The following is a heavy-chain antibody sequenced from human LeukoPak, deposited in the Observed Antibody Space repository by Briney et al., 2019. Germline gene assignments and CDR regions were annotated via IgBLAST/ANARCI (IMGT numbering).Heavy chain of an antibody. CDR3: ARAKQWLKAQDY. J-gene: IGHJ4*02. Sequence: ASVKVSCKASGYTFTSYDINWVRQATGQGLEWTGWMNPNSGNTGYAQKFQGRVTMTRNTSISTAYMELSSLRSEDTAVYYCARAKQWLKAQDYWGQGTLVTVSS. CDR1: GYTFTSYD. D-gene: IGHD6-19*01. CDR2: MNPNSGNT. V-gene: IGHV1-8*01.